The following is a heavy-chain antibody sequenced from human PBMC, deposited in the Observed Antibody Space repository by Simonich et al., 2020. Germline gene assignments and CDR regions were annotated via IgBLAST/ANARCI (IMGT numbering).Heavy chain of an antibody. V-gene: IGHV1-18*01. Sequence: QVQLVQSGAEVKKPGASVKVSCKASGYTFTSYGISWVRQAPGQGLEWLGGNGAYKGNTNNAQKLQGRVTMTTDTSTSTAYMELRSLRSDDTAVYYCARASRGTWWYYYFDYWGQGTLVTVSS. D-gene: IGHD2-15*01. J-gene: IGHJ4*02. CDR3: ARASRGTWWYYYFDY. CDR1: GYTFTSYG. CDR2: NGAYKGNT.